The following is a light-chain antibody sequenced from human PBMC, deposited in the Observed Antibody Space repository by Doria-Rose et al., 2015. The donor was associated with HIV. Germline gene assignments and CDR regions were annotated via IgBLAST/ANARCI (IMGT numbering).Light chain of an antibody. CDR3: QQYGSSPTT. V-gene: IGKV3-20*01. CDR2: DAS. Sequence: EIVMTQSPGTLSLSPGERATLSCRASQSVSRSYLAWYQQKPGLAPRLLIYDASSGATGIPDRFSGSGSGTDFTLIISRLEPEDFGVYYCQQYGSSPTTFGQGTRLEIK. CDR1: QSVSRSY. J-gene: IGKJ5*01.